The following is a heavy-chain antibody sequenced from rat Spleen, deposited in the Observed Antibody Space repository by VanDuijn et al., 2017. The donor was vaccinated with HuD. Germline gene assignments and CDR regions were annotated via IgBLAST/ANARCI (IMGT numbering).Heavy chain of an antibody. Sequence: EVQLVESGGGLVQPGGSLKLSCAASGFTFSNYGMAWVRQTPTKGLEWVATVGHDGSGTFYRDSVKGRFTISRDNAKSTLSLQMDSLRSEDTATYYCARRHYGYTDYFDYWGQGVMVTVSS. J-gene: IGHJ2*01. V-gene: IGHV5-29*01. CDR1: GFTFSNYG. D-gene: IGHD1-9*01. CDR3: ARRHYGYTDYFDY. CDR2: VGHDGSGT.